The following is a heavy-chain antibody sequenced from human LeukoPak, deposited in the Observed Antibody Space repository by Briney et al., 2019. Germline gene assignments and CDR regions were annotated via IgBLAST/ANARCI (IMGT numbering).Heavy chain of an antibody. CDR2: ITWNSGTI. J-gene: IGHJ6*03. CDR3: EKDGYGSGNPRYMDV. CDR1: GFTFDDYA. D-gene: IGHD3-10*01. Sequence: GGSLRLSCVASGFTFDDYAMHWVRQAPGKGLEWVSGITWNSGTINYADSVKGRFTISRDNAKNSLYLQMNSLRAEDTALYYCEKDGYGSGNPRYMDVWGKGTTVTVSS. V-gene: IGHV3-9*01.